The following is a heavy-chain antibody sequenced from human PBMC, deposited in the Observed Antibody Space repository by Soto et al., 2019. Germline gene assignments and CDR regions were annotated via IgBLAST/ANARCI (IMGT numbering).Heavy chain of an antibody. J-gene: IGHJ4*02. CDR2: IYHSGST. CDR3: ARWGIVVVPAAKRRGDY. D-gene: IGHD2-2*01. Sequence: SETLSLTCAVSGGSISSGGYSWSWIRQPPGKGLEWIGYIYHSGSTYYNPSLKSRVTISVDTSKNQFSLKLSSVTAADTAVYYCARWGIVVVPAAKRRGDYWGQGTLVTVSS. CDR1: GGSISSGGYS. V-gene: IGHV4-30-2*01.